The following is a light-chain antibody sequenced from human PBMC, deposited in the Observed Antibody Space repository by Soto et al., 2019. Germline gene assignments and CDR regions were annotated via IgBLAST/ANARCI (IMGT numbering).Light chain of an antibody. J-gene: IGKJ1*01. CDR1: QSLVHSDGIAY. Sequence: DIVMTQSPLSLPVTLGQPASISCRSNQSLVHSDGIAYFSWFQQRPGRSPRRLIYKVSNRDSGVPARFSGSGSGTDFALKIGRVEAEDVGVYYCMQGTHWPITFGQGTKVDIK. CDR3: MQGTHWPIT. V-gene: IGKV2-30*02. CDR2: KVS.